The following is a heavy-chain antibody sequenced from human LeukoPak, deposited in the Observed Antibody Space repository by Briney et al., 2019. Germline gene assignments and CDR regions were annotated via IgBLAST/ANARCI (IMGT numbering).Heavy chain of an antibody. J-gene: IGHJ6*02. V-gene: IGHV3-21*01. D-gene: IGHD2-15*01. CDR1: GFTFSSYS. CDR2: ISSSSSYI. Sequence: GGSLRLSCAASGFTFSSYSMNWVRQAPGKGLEWVSSISSSSSYIYYADSVKGRFTISRDNAKNSLYLQMNSLRAEDTAVYYCARDGKHYYGMDVWGQGTTVTVSS. CDR3: ARDGKHYYGMDV.